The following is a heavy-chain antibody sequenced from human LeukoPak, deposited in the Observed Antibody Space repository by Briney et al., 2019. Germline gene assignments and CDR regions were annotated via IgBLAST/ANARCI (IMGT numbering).Heavy chain of an antibody. CDR1: GYSFTNFW. D-gene: IGHD3-16*02. Sequence: GESLKISCKGSGYSFTNFWIGWVRQMPGKGLEWMGIIYPGDSDTRYSPSFQGQVTISADKSISTAYLQWSSLKASDTAMYYCARRYDYVWGSYRWDYFDYWGQGTLVTVSS. CDR3: ARRYDYVWGSYRWDYFDY. V-gene: IGHV5-51*01. CDR2: IYPGDSDT. J-gene: IGHJ4*02.